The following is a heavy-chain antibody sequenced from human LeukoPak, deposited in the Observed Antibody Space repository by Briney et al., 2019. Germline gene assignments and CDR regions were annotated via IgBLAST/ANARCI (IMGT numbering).Heavy chain of an antibody. CDR2: TVSEIDGGTT. J-gene: IGHJ6*02. CDR1: GFTFNYAW. V-gene: IGHV3-15*04. D-gene: IGHD1-7*01. Sequence: PGGSLRLSCAASGFTFNYAWMSWVRQVPGKGLEWVGQTVSEIDGGTTDYAAPVKGRFTISRDDSKSTLYLQMNSLKIEDTAVCYCTTDEDWNYTRKDVWGQGATVIVSS. CDR3: TTDEDWNYTRKDV.